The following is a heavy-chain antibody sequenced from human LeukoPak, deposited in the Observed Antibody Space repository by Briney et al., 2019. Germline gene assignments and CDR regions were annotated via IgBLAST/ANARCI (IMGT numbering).Heavy chain of an antibody. D-gene: IGHD2-2*01. J-gene: IGHJ3*02. CDR3: AKDGPRVVPAAMGSVGAFDI. CDR1: GFTFSSYA. CDR2: ISGSGGST. V-gene: IGHV3-23*01. Sequence: GGSLRLSCAASGFTFSSYAMSWVRQAPGKGLEWVSAISGSGGSTYYADSVKGRFTISRDNSKNTLYLQMNSLRAEDTAVYYCAKDGPRVVPAAMGSVGAFDIWGQGTMVTVSS.